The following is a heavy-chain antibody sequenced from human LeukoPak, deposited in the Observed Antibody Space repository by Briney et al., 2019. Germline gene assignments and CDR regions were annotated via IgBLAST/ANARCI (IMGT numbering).Heavy chain of an antibody. CDR2: ISYDGSNK. CDR1: GFTFSSFG. J-gene: IGHJ3*02. D-gene: IGHD5-12*01. V-gene: IGHV3-30*03. Sequence: GGSLRLSCAASGFTFSSFGMHWVRQAPGKGLEWVAVISYDGSNKYYADSVKGRFTISRDNSKNTLYLQMNSLRAEDTAVYYCARDRGYDNAFDIWGQGTIVTVSS. CDR3: ARDRGYDNAFDI.